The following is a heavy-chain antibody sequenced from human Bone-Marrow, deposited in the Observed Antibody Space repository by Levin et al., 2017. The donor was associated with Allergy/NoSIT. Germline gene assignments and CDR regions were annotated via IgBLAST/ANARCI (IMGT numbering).Heavy chain of an antibody. CDR1: GFPFSSYG. J-gene: IGHJ6*02. V-gene: IGHV3-21*01. Sequence: SCATSGFPFSSYGMAWVRQAPGKGLEWVASITTTGNYIHYAESVKGRFTISRDNANNSLSLQMNRLRGEDMAVYYCARAAGAAGRGGLDVWGQGTTVTVSS. CDR2: ITTTGNYI. CDR3: ARAAGAAGRGGLDV. D-gene: IGHD6-13*01.